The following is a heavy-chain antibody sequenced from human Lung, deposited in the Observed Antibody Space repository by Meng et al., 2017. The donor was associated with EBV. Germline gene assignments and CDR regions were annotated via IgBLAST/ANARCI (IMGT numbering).Heavy chain of an antibody. CDR1: GGSISSNGYY. J-gene: IGHJ4*02. V-gene: IGHV4-39*01. Sequence: QLQRQESGPGLVKPSEPLSLTCTVSGGSISSNGYYWDWVRQPPGKGLEWIGAIYHSGSTSYNPSLQSRVTMFVDTSKNQFSLMLTSVAATDTAVYYCARRRGGSGRDCWGQGTLVTVSS. D-gene: IGHD3-10*01. CDR2: IYHSGST. CDR3: ARRRGGSGRDC.